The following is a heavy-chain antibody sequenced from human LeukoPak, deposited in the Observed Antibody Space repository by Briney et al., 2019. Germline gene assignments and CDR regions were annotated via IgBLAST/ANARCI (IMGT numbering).Heavy chain of an antibody. V-gene: IGHV4-34*01. D-gene: IGHD1-26*01. CDR1: NASFRSYN. Sequence: SSESLSLTCGVSNASFRSYNWSWIRQSPGKGLEWIGEINHSGSVSSNPSLMGRVTISIDTSKNQFSLKLSSVTAADTAVYYCARDGRFPPEVLPRYFDYWGQGTLVTVSS. J-gene: IGHJ4*02. CDR2: INHSGSV. CDR3: ARDGRFPPEVLPRYFDY.